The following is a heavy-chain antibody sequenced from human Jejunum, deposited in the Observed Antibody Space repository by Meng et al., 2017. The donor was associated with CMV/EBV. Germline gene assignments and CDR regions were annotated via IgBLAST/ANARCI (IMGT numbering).Heavy chain of an antibody. CDR1: SYW. J-gene: IGHJ6*02. V-gene: IGHV3-74*01. D-gene: IGHD2-2*01. CDR2: INSDGSST. Sequence: SYWMHWVRQDPGKGLVWVSRINSDGSSTSYADSVKGRFTISRDNAKNTLYLQMNSLRAEDTAVYYCARVSSTSLLTYYYYGMDVWGQGTTVTVSS. CDR3: ARVSSTSLLTYYYYGMDV.